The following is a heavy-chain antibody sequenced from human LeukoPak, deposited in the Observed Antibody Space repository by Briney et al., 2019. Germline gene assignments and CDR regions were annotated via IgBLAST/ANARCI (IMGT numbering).Heavy chain of an antibody. D-gene: IGHD6-6*01. CDR1: GGSFSGYY. CDR2: INHSGST. CDR3: ARDLRQGYYYYYMDV. V-gene: IGHV4-34*01. J-gene: IGHJ6*03. Sequence: SETLSLTCAVYGGSFSGYYWSWIRQPPGKGLEWIGEINHSGSTNYNPSLKSRVTISVDTSKNQFSLKLSSVTAADTAVYYCARDLRQGYYYYYMDVWGKGTTVTVSS.